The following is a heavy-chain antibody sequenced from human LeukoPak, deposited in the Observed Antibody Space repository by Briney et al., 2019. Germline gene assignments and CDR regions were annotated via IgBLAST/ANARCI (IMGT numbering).Heavy chain of an antibody. V-gene: IGHV1-8*01. Sequence: ASVKVSCKASGYTFTSYDINWVRQATGQGLEWMGWMNPNSGNTGYAQKFQGRVTMTRNTSISTAYMELSSLRSEDTAVYYCARGWGAAAAMDVWGQGTTVTASS. CDR2: MNPNSGNT. CDR3: ARGWGAAAAMDV. D-gene: IGHD6-13*01. J-gene: IGHJ6*02. CDR1: GYTFTSYD.